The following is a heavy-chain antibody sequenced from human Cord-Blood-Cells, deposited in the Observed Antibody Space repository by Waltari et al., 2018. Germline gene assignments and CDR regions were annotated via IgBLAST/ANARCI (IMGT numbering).Heavy chain of an antibody. Sequence: QVQLQESGPGLVKPSETLSLTCTVSGASISSYYWSWLRQPAGKGLEWIGRIYTSGSTNYNPSLKSRVTMSVDTSKNQFSLKLSSVTAADTAVYYCARAINSSGYYAFDIWGQGTMVTVSS. CDR1: GASISSYY. J-gene: IGHJ3*02. D-gene: IGHD3-22*01. CDR3: ARAINSSGYYAFDI. CDR2: IYTSGST. V-gene: IGHV4-4*07.